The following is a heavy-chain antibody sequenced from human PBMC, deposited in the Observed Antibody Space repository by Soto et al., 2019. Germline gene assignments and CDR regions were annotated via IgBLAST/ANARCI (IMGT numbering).Heavy chain of an antibody. V-gene: IGHV3-48*02. CDR2: ISSSSSTI. D-gene: IGHD3-3*01. Sequence: GGSLRLSCAASGFTFSSYSMNWVRQAPGKGLEWVSYISSSSSTIYYADSVKGRFTISRDNAKNSLYLQMNSLRDEDTAVYYCARVEEYDFWSGYYLHRYFDLWGRGTLVTVSS. J-gene: IGHJ2*01. CDR1: GFTFSSYS. CDR3: ARVEEYDFWSGYYLHRYFDL.